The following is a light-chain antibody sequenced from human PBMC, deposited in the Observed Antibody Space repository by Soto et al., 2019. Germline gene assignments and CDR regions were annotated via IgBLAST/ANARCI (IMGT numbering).Light chain of an antibody. Sequence: QSVLTQPASVSGSPGQSITISCTGTSSDVGGYDYVSWYQQHPGKAPKLMIYEVSNRPSRVSNRFSGSKSGNTASLTISGLQAEDEADYHCSSYTGSITLDVVFGGGTKLTVL. J-gene: IGLJ2*01. CDR1: SSDVGGYDY. V-gene: IGLV2-14*01. CDR2: EVS. CDR3: SSYTGSITLDVV.